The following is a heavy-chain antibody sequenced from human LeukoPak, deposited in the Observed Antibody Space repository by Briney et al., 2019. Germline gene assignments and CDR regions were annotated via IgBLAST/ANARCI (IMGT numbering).Heavy chain of an antibody. Sequence: GGSLRLSCAASGFTFRSYSIHWVRQAPGKGLEWVARFSYDGSNQNYADSVKGRFTISRDNSQNTVYLQMNSLRAEDSAVYYCARERIVVVVTENKLQHFGMDVWGQGTTVIVSS. V-gene: IGHV3-30*04. CDR3: ARERIVVVVTENKLQHFGMDV. CDR1: GFTFRSYS. D-gene: IGHD2-2*01. J-gene: IGHJ6*02. CDR2: FSYDGSNQ.